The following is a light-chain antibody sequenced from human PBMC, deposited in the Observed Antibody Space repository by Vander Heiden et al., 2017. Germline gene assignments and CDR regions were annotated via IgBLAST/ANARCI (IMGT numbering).Light chain of an antibody. Sequence: NFMLTQPHSVSESPGKTVTISCTRSSGSIASNYGQWYQQRPGSSPTTVIYEDNQRPSGVPDRFSGSIDSSSNSASLTISGLETEDEADYYSQSSDTSNPCVVFGGGTKLTVL. CDR3: QSSDTSNPCVV. J-gene: IGLJ2*01. CDR2: EDN. CDR1: SGSIASNY. V-gene: IGLV6-57*01.